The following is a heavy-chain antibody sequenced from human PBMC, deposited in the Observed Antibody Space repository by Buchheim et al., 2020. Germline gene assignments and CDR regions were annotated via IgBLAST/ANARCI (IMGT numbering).Heavy chain of an antibody. J-gene: IGHJ6*02. D-gene: IGHD6-13*01. CDR3: ASAYSRSWYGNFSYYFYGMDV. CDR1: GFTFSGYC. Sequence: EVQLVESGGGLVQPGGSLRLSCAASGFTFSGYCMSWVRQAPGKGLEWVANIKQDGSEKYYVDSVKGRFTISRDNSKNTLYLKMNSLRAEETVVYYCASAYSRSWYGNFSYYFYGMDVWGQGTT. CDR2: IKQDGSEK. V-gene: IGHV3-7*01.